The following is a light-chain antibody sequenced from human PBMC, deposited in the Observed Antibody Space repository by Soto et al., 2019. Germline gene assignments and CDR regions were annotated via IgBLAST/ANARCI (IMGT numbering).Light chain of an antibody. J-gene: IGKJ1*01. CDR1: QSVSSE. Sequence: SQSVGALSLTPGENATLSFRASQSVSSELAWYQQQPGQAPRLLIYGASTRATGIPARFSGSGSGTEFTLTISSLQSEDFAEYHCQQYNNWPQTSGQGTKVDI. CDR3: QQYNNWPQT. CDR2: GAS. V-gene: IGKV3-15*01.